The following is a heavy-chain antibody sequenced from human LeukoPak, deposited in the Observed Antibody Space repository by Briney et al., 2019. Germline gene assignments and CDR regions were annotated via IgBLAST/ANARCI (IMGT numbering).Heavy chain of an antibody. CDR2: IYTSGST. J-gene: IGHJ4*02. Sequence: TSETLSLTCAVYGGSFSGYYWTWIRQPAGKGLEWIGRIYTSGSTNYNPSLKSRVTISVDTSKNQFSLKLDSVTAADTAVYYCARDGPLVYFDYWGQGALVTVSS. CDR3: ARDGPLVYFDY. D-gene: IGHD3-16*02. V-gene: IGHV4-4*07. CDR1: GGSFSGYY.